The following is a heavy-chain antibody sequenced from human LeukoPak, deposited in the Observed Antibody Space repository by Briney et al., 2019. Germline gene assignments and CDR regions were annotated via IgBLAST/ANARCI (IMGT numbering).Heavy chain of an antibody. CDR1: GGSFSGYY. Sequence: SETLSLTCAVYGGSFSGYYWSWIRQPPGKGLEWIGEINHSGSTNHNPSLKSRVTISVDTSKNQFSLKLSSVTAADTAVYYCARCLGTIGPLDWGQGTLVTVSS. D-gene: IGHD1-26*01. CDR3: ARCLGTIGPLD. CDR2: INHSGST. V-gene: IGHV4-34*01. J-gene: IGHJ4*02.